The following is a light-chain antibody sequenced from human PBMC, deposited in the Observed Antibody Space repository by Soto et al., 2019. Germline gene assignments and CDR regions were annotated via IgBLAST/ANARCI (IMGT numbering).Light chain of an antibody. V-gene: IGKV1-39*01. CDR2: TAS. CDR1: QSIRTY. J-gene: IGKJ2*03. CDR3: QQTYSTLNS. Sequence: DIQVTQSPSSLSASVGDRVTITCRASQSIRTYLNWYQQRPGKPPKVLIHTASTLHSGVPSRFSGSGSGTDFTLTISSLQPEDFATYYCQQTYSTLNSFGQGTKLEIK.